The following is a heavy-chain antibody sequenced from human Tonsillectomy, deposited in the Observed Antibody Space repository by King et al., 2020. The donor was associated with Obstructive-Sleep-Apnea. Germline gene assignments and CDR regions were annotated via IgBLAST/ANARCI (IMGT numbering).Heavy chain of an antibody. CDR3: ARELPRFSGVHTKWSNWGMDV. CDR2: IIPVSGPA. CDR1: GGTFSTYA. D-gene: IGHD3-3*01. V-gene: IGHV1-69*01. Sequence: QLVQSGAEVKKPGSSVKVSCKASGGTFSTYAMNWVRQAPGQGLEWRGGIIPVSGPAKEAQQFQGRVTITADESMTTTYMKLSSLRSEDTAVYYCARELPRFSGVHTKWSNWGMDVWSQGTTVTVSS. J-gene: IGHJ6*02.